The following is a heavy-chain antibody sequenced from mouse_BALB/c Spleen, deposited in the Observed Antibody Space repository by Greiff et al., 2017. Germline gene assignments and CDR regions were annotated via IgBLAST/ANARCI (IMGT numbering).Heavy chain of an antibody. CDR2: ISYSGST. V-gene: IGHV3-8*02. D-gene: IGHD1-1*01. J-gene: IGHJ3*01. CDR3: ARPLHYYGSSWGFAY. Sequence: EVKLVESGPSLVKPSQTLSLTCSVTGDSITSGYWNWIRKFPGNKLEYMGYISYSGSTYYNPSLKSRISITRDTSKNQYYLQLNSVTTEDTATYYCARPLHYYGSSWGFAYWGQGTLVTVSA. CDR1: GDSITSGY.